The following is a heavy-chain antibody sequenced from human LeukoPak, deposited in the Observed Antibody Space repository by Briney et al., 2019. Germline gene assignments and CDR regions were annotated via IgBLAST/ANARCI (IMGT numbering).Heavy chain of an antibody. CDR2: IYSGGST. CDR1: GFTVSSNY. J-gene: IGHJ4*02. V-gene: IGHV3-66*01. D-gene: IGHD1-26*01. CDR3: AKVRSGSYTGGSFDY. Sequence: GGSLRLSYAASGFTVSSNYMSWVRQAPGKGLEWVSVIYSGGSTYYADSVKGRFTISRDNSKNTLYLQMNSLRAEDTAVYYCAKVRSGSYTGGSFDYWGQGTLVTVSS.